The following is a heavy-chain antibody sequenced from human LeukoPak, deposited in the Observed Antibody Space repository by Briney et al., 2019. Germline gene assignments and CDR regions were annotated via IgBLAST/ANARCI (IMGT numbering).Heavy chain of an antibody. V-gene: IGHV4-39*01. Sequence: SETLSLTCTVSGGSISSSSYYWGWIRQPPGKGLEWIGSIYYSGSTYYHPSLKSRVTISVDTSKNQFSLKLSSVTAADTAVYYCARHENWGYSYGYDYWGQGTLVTVSS. CDR1: GGSISSSSYY. CDR2: IYYSGST. J-gene: IGHJ4*02. D-gene: IGHD5-18*01. CDR3: ARHENWGYSYGYDY.